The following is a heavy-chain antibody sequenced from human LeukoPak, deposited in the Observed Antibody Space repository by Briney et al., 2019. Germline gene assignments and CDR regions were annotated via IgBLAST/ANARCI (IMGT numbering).Heavy chain of an antibody. CDR2: MNPNSGNT. CDR3: AREKGCTNGVCNFSFDY. CDR1: GYTFTSYD. Sequence: ASVKVSCKASGYTFTSYDINWVRQATGQGLEWMGWMNPNSGNTGYAQKFQGRVTITADESTSTAHMELSSLRSEDTAVYYCAREKGCTNGVCNFSFDYWGQGTLVTVSS. J-gene: IGHJ4*02. V-gene: IGHV1-8*03. D-gene: IGHD2-8*01.